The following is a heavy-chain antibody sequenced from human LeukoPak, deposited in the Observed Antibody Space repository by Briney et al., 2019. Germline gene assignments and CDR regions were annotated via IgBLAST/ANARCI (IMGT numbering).Heavy chain of an antibody. CDR2: ISAYNGNT. J-gene: IGHJ3*02. Sequence: ASVKVSCKASGYTFTSYGIGWVRQAPGQGLEWMGWISAYNGNTNYAQKLQGRVTMTTDTSTSTAYMELRSLRSDDKAVYYCARDRGVIRSIRGAFDIWGQGTMVTVSS. CDR3: ARDRGVIRSIRGAFDI. CDR1: GYTFTSYG. D-gene: IGHD3-10*01. V-gene: IGHV1-18*01.